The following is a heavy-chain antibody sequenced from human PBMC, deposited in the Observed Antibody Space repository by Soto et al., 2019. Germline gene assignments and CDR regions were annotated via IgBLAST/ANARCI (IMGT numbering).Heavy chain of an antibody. Sequence: GGSLRLSCAAFGFTFSSYAMSWVRQAPGKGLEWVSATSRSGGNTYYADSVKGRFTISRDNSKNTLYLQMISLRAEDTAVYYCAKAGSDWQYYFDSWGQGSLVTVSS. V-gene: IGHV3-23*01. J-gene: IGHJ4*02. CDR1: GFTFSSYA. CDR3: AKAGSDWQYYFDS. D-gene: IGHD6-19*01. CDR2: TSRSGGNT.